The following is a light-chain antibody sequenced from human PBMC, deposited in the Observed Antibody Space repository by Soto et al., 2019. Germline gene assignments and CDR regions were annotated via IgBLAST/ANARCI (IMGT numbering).Light chain of an antibody. CDR1: QDISNS. Sequence: IVLTHSPPSLFSCVGEPATITYRASQDISNSLAWYQQKPGKAPKVLIYFASSLQSGVPSRFSGSGSGTYFTLTINSLQPEDFATYHCQQANSYPITFGQGTRLEI. CDR2: FAS. J-gene: IGKJ5*01. V-gene: IGKV1-12*01. CDR3: QQANSYPIT.